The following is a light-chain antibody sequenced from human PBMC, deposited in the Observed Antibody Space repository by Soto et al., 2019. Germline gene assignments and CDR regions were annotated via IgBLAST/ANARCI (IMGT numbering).Light chain of an antibody. J-gene: IGLJ2*01. CDR3: TSWDDSLYHVV. V-gene: IGLV1-47*01. CDR1: RSNIGSNY. CDR2: RNN. Sequence: QSLLTQPPSASGTPGQRVTFSCSGGRSNIGSNYVFWYQQFPGTAPKLLIYRNNQRPSGVPDRFSGSKSGTSASLAISGLRSEDEADYYCTSWDDSLYHVVFGGGTQLTVL.